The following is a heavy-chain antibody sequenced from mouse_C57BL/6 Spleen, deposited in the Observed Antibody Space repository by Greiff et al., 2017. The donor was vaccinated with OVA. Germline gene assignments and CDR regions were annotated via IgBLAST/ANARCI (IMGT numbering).Heavy chain of an antibody. Sequence: QVQLQQSGAELVRPGASVTLSCKASGYTFTDYEMHWVKQTPVHGLEWIGAIDPETGGTAYNQKFKGKAILTADKSSSTAYMELRSLTSEDSAVYYCTRIYYPYYFDYWGQGTTLTVSS. D-gene: IGHD2-1*01. CDR2: IDPETGGT. V-gene: IGHV1-15*01. CDR1: GYTFTDYE. J-gene: IGHJ2*01. CDR3: TRIYYPYYFDY.